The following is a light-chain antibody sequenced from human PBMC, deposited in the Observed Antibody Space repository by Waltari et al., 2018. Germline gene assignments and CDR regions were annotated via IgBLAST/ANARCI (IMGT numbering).Light chain of an antibody. J-gene: IGLJ3*02. CDR2: DVS. Sequence: QSALTQPPSVSGSHRQSLTIPCTGTSSDVGGYNYSSWYKQQPGKAPKLMIYDVSNRPSGVSNRFSGSKSGNTASLTISGLQAEDEADYYCSSYTSSSTLEVFGGGTKLTVL. CDR1: SSDVGGYNY. V-gene: IGLV2-14*03. CDR3: SSYTSSSTLEV.